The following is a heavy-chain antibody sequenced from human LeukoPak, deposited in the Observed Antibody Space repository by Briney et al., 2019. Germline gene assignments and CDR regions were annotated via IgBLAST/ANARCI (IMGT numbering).Heavy chain of an antibody. V-gene: IGHV4-34*01. CDR3: ARGLRYSFGHHANDY. J-gene: IGHJ4*02. Sequence: PSETLSLTCAVYGVSFSGYYWSWVRQPPGKGLEWVGEINHSGSTNYNPSLKSRVTISVDTSKNQFSLKLSSVTAADTAVYYCARGLRYSFGHHANDYWGQGTLVTVSS. CDR2: INHSGST. CDR1: GVSFSGYY. D-gene: IGHD5-18*01.